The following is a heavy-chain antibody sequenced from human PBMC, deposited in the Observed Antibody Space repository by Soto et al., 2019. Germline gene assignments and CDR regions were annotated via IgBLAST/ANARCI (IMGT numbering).Heavy chain of an antibody. V-gene: IGHV3-11*06. J-gene: IGHJ6*02. D-gene: IGHD3-10*01. CDR1: GFTFSDYY. CDR2: ISSSGTYT. CDR3: ARVPYYYTSGTDYGMDV. Sequence: ESGGGLVKPGGSLRLSCAASGFTFSDYYMSWIRQAPGKGLEWVSYISSSGTYTNYADSVKGRFTISRDSVRKSLYLQMNSLRGDDTAVYYCARVPYYYTSGTDYGMDVWGRGTTVTVSS.